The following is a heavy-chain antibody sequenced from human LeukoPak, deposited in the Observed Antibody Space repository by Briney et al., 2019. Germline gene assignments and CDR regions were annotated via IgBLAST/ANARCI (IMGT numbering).Heavy chain of an antibody. V-gene: IGHV3-7*01. Sequence: GGSLRLSCAASGFTFSSYWMSWVRQAPGKGLEWVANIKQDGSEKYYVDSVKGRFTISRDNAKNSLYLQMNSLRAEDTAVYYCARSNGAAAGTLVFDYWGQGTLVTVSS. CDR1: GFTFSSYW. CDR3: ARSNGAAAGTLVFDY. J-gene: IGHJ4*02. CDR2: IKQDGSEK. D-gene: IGHD6-13*01.